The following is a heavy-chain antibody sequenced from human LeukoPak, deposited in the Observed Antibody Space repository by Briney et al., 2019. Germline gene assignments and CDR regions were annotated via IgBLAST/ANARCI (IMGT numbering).Heavy chain of an antibody. J-gene: IGHJ4*02. CDR2: ISSSSSYI. CDR3: ARERLVPGAAAGMIDY. Sequence: PGGSLRLSCAASGFTFSSYSMNWVRQAPGKGLEWVSSISSSSSYIYYADSVRGRFTISRDNAKNSLYLQMNSLRAEDTAVYYCARERLVPGAAAGMIDYWGQGTLVTVSS. CDR1: GFTFSSYS. V-gene: IGHV3-21*01. D-gene: IGHD6-13*01.